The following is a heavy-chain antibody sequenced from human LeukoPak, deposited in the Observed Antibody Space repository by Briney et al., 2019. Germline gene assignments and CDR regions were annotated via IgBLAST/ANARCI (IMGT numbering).Heavy chain of an antibody. CDR2: INPNSGGT. J-gene: IGHJ5*02. CDR3: ARADGSSGWYGYNWFDP. V-gene: IGHV1-2*02. CDR1: GYTFTGYY. Sequence: ASVKVSCKASGYTFTGYYMHWVRQAPGQGLEWMGWINPNSGGTNYAQKFQGRVTMTRDTSISTAYMELSRLRSDDTAVYYCARADGSSGWYGYNWFDPWGQGTLVTVSS. D-gene: IGHD6-19*01.